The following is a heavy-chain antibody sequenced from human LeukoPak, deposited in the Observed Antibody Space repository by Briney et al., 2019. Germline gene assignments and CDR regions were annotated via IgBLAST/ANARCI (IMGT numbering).Heavy chain of an antibody. CDR3: ATLTGYAPYFDY. J-gene: IGHJ4*02. Sequence: ASVKVSCKVSGYTLTELSMHWVRQAPGKGLEWMGGFDPEDGETIYAQKFQGRVTMTEGTSTDTAYMELSSLRSEDTAVYYCATLTGYAPYFDYWGQGTLVTVSS. D-gene: IGHD3-9*01. CDR1: GYTLTELS. CDR2: FDPEDGET. V-gene: IGHV1-24*01.